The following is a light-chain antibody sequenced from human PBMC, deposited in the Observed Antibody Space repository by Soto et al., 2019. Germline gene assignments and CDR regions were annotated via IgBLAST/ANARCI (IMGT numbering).Light chain of an antibody. J-gene: IGKJ1*01. CDR2: GAS. CDR1: QSVTSNY. V-gene: IGKV3-20*01. CDR3: HQYGSSPGT. Sequence: EIVLTQSPGTLSLSPGERATLSCRASQSVTSNYLAWYQQKPGQAPRLLFFGASIRATGIPDRFSGSGSGTGFTLTISRLEPEDFAVYYCHQYGSSPGTFGPGTKVDI.